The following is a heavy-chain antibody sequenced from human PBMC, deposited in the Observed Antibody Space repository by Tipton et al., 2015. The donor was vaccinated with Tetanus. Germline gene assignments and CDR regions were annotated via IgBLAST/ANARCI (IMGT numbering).Heavy chain of an antibody. CDR2: ITGSSSYI. D-gene: IGHD2-15*01. V-gene: IGHV3-21*01. CDR1: GFTFSSFG. Sequence: SLRLSCAASGFTFSSFGMTWVRQAPGKGLEWVSSITGSSSYIYYADSVKGRFTISRDNAKNSLYLQMNSLRAEDTAMYYCARVPGAGVGYCSGGNCPYFDYWGQGTLVTVSS. CDR3: ARVPGAGVGYCSGGNCPYFDY. J-gene: IGHJ4*02.